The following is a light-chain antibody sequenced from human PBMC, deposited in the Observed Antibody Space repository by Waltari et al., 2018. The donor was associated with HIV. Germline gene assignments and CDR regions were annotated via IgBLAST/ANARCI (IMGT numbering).Light chain of an antibody. CDR2: WAS. V-gene: IGKV4-1*01. CDR1: QSILSTAGTSHS. J-gene: IGKJ2*01. CDR3: QQYYGTPYT. Sequence: DIVMTQSPDSLGVSLGERATINCKSSQSILSTAGTSHSVAWYQQRPVKAPNLLIYWASTRESGVPDRFSCSGSGTDFTLTISSLQAEDVAVYYCQQYYGTPYTFGQGTRLDIK.